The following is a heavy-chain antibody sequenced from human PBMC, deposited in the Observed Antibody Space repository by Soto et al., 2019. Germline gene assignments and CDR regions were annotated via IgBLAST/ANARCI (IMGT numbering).Heavy chain of an antibody. CDR1: GYTFTSYA. V-gene: IGHV1-3*01. CDR3: ARGITLPTPLDY. Sequence: GASVKVSCKASGYTFTSYAMHWVRQAPGQRLEWMGWINACNGNTKYSQKFQGRVTITRDTSASTAYMELSSLRSEDTAVYYCARGITLPTPLDYWGQGTLVTVSS. CDR2: INACNGNT. D-gene: IGHD1-20*01. J-gene: IGHJ4*02.